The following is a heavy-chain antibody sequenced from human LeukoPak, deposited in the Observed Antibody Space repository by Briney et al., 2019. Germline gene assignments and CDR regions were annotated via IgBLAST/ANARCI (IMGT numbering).Heavy chain of an antibody. D-gene: IGHD6-13*01. CDR2: ISSSGSTI. V-gene: IGHV3-48*03. J-gene: IGHJ1*01. Sequence: QPGGSLRLSWAASGFTFSSYEMNWVRQAPGKGRELVSYISSSGSTIYYADSVKGRFTISRDNAKNSLYLQMNSLRAEDTAVYYCARDEQQLVRGYFQHWGQGTLVTVSS. CDR3: ARDEQQLVRGYFQH. CDR1: GFTFSSYE.